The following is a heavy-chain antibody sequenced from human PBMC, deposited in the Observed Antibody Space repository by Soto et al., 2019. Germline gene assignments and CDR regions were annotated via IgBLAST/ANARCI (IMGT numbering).Heavy chain of an antibody. CDR1: GFTFSSYA. CDR3: AKDRYSSGQPNDY. D-gene: IGHD6-19*01. V-gene: IGHV3-23*01. J-gene: IGHJ4*02. CDR2: ISGSGGST. Sequence: SGGSLRLSCAASGFTFSSYAMSWVRQAPGKGLEWVSAISGSGGSTYYADSVKGRFTISRDNSKNTLYLQMNSLRAEDTAVYYCAKDRYSSGQPNDYWGQGTLVTVSS.